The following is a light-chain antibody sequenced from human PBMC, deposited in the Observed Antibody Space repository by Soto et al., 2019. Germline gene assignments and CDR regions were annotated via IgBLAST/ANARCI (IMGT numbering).Light chain of an antibody. V-gene: IGKV1-12*01. J-gene: IGKJ1*01. CDR1: QGISRR. Sequence: IQMPQPPSSVSDSVGERVPTTCRASQGISRRLAWYQRKPGKAPKFLIYAASSLQSGVPSRFSGSGSGTDFTLTISSLQPEDVATYYCQKYNSAPRTFGQGTKVDIK. CDR3: QKYNSAPRT. CDR2: AAS.